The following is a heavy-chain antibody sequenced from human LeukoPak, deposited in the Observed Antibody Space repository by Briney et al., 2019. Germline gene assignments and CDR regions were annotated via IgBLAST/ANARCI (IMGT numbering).Heavy chain of an antibody. CDR1: GFTFSSYG. CDR3: AKGGRGSSAGDY. Sequence: GGSLRLSCAASGFTFSSYGMHWVRQAPGKGLAGVAFIRYDGSNKYYADSVKGRFTISRDNSKNTLYLQMNSLRAEDTAVYYCAKGGRGSSAGDYWGQGTLVTVSS. J-gene: IGHJ4*02. D-gene: IGHD1-26*01. V-gene: IGHV3-30*02. CDR2: IRYDGSNK.